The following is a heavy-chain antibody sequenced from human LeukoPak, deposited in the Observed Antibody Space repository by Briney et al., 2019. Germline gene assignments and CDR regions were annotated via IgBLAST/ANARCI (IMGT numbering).Heavy chain of an antibody. J-gene: IGHJ5*02. CDR1: GGSISSGGYY. D-gene: IGHD2-2*01. CDR2: IFQSGNT. Sequence: SETLSLTCTVSGGSISSGGYYWSWIRQPPGKGLEWIGYIFQSGNTYYNPSLKSRVSISVDRSNNQFSLKLSSVTAADTAVYYCARDLRYCTSTSCTPWGQGTLVTVSS. CDR3: ARDLRYCTSTSCTP. V-gene: IGHV4-30-2*01.